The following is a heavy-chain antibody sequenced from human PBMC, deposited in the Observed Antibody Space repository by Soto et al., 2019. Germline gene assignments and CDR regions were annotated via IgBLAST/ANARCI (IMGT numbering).Heavy chain of an antibody. D-gene: IGHD1-26*01. Sequence: PSDTLSLTCSFARSSINSNLYQWASFRHSPGKGLEWIGSIHNTGNIFYNPSLKSRVTLSIDTSQSHFSLHLSSVTAADTAVYFCARLYTGNYIMYHWGPGTLVTVS. J-gene: IGHJ5*02. CDR1: RSSINSNLYQ. CDR3: ARLYTGNYIMYH. CDR2: IHNTGNI. V-gene: IGHV4-39*02.